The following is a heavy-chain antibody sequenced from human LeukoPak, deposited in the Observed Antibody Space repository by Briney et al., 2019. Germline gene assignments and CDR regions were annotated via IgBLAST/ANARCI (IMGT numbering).Heavy chain of an antibody. CDR2: INPNSGGT. CDR3: ARDSGIVVDLGSEYYFDY. CDR1: GYTFTGYY. V-gene: IGHV1-2*06. J-gene: IGHJ4*02. Sequence: ASVKVSCKASGYTFTGYYMHWVRQAPGQGLEWMGRINPNSGGTNYAQKFQGRVTMTRDTSISTAYMELSSLRSEDTAVYYCARDSGIVVDLGSEYYFDYWGQGTLVTVSS. D-gene: IGHD3-22*01.